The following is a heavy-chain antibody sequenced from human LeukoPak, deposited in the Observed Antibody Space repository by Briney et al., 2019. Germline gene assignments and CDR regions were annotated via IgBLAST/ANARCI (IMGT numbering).Heavy chain of an antibody. CDR1: GYTLSELS. CDR3: ATGLRSGYFDY. J-gene: IGHJ4*02. CDR2: FDPEDDER. Sequence: ASVKVSCKVSGYTLSELSMHWVRQAPGKGLEWMGGFDPEDDERVYAHKFQGRVTMTEDTSTDTAYMELSSLRSEDTAIYYCATGLRSGYFDYWGQGTLVTVSS. D-gene: IGHD3-22*01. V-gene: IGHV1-24*01.